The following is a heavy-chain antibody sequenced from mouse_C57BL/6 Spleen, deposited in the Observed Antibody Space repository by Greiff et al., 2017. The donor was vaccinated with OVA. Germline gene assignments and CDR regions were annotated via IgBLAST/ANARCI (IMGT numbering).Heavy chain of an antibody. CDR3: ARQSQLYAMDY. CDR2: IDPSDSYT. CDR1: GYTFTSYW. D-gene: IGHD3-1*01. V-gene: IGHV1-69*01. J-gene: IGHJ4*01. Sequence: QVQLQQPGAELVMPGASVKLSCKASGYTFTSYWMHWVKQRPGQGLEWIGEIDPSDSYTNYNQKFKGKSTLTVDKSSSTAYMQLSSLTSEDSAVYYCARQSQLYAMDYWGQGTSVTVSS.